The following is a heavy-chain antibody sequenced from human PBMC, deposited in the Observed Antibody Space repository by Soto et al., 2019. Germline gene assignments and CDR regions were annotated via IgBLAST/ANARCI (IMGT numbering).Heavy chain of an antibody. CDR1: GGTFSSYA. Sequence: SVKVSCKASGGTFSSYAISWVRQAPGQGLEWMGGIIPIFGTANYAQKFQGRVTITADESTSTAYMELSSLRSEDTAVYYCARVSSGGGSRYLRYYYYGMDVWGQGTTVTVSS. V-gene: IGHV1-69*13. D-gene: IGHD2-15*01. CDR2: IIPIFGTA. J-gene: IGHJ6*02. CDR3: ARVSSGGGSRYLRYYYYGMDV.